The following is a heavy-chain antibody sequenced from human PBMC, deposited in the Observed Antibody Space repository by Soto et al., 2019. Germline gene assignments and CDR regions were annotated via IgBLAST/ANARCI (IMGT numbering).Heavy chain of an antibody. Sequence: PGGSLRLSCAAAGFALSSYAMSWVRQAPGKGLEWVSAISGSGGSTYYADSVKGRFTISRDNSKNTLYLQMNSLRAEDTAVYYCAKIVVVPAAPGGGWFDPWGQGTLVTVSS. D-gene: IGHD2-2*01. CDR1: GFALSSYA. CDR3: AKIVVVPAAPGGGWFDP. CDR2: ISGSGGST. J-gene: IGHJ5*02. V-gene: IGHV3-23*01.